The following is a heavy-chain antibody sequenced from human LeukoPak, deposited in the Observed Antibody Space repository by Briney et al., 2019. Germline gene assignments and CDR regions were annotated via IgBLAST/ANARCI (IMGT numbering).Heavy chain of an antibody. D-gene: IGHD5-12*01. V-gene: IGHV5-51*04. J-gene: IGHJ4*02. CDR1: GYSFSTYW. CDR2: IYPGESDT. Sequence: GASLKISCKGSGYSFSTYWIAWGRQMPGKDLEEMRIIYPGESDTRYSPSFQSQVTFSADKPFSTAYLQWSSLKASDTAMYYCARSGYSGYAVDYWGQGTLVTVSS. CDR3: ARSGYSGYAVDY.